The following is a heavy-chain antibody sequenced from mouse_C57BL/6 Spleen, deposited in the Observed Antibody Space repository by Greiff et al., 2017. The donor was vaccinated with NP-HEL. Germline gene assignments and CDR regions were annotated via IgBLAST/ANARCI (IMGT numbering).Heavy chain of an antibody. CDR2: ISDGGSYT. CDR1: GFTFSSYA. V-gene: IGHV5-4*01. D-gene: IGHD2-10*01. J-gene: IGHJ2*01. CDR3: ARDPYYGNYFDY. Sequence: EVKLMESGGGLVKPGGSLKLSCAASGFTFSSYAMSWVRQTPEKRLEWVATISDGGSYTYYPDNVKGRFTISRDNAKNNLYLQMSHLKSEDTAMYYCARDPYYGNYFDYWGQGTTLTVSS.